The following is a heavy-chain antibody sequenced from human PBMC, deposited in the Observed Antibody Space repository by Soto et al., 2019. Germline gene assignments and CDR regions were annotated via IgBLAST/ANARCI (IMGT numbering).Heavy chain of an antibody. D-gene: IGHD3-3*01. CDR3: TTGITIFGVALALDV. V-gene: IGHV5-51*01. Sequence: GESLTSAFTGSGYSFTHYWIGWVRQMPGKGLEWMGIIYPGDSDTKYSPSFQGQVTISVDKSITTAYLQWSSLKASDTAMYFCTTGITIFGVALALDVWGQGTTVTVSS. J-gene: IGHJ6*02. CDR1: GYSFTHYW. CDR2: IYPGDSDT.